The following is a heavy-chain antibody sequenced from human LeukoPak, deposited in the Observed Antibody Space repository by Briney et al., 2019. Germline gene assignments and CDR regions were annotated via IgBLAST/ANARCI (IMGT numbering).Heavy chain of an antibody. Sequence: SVMVSCTAPGGTLSDYSISWVRQARGQGVEWMGRIIPIHNQANYAQTFQGTVTFTADNSTISAYMDLSSLRSEDTAVYYCVRSGYDYDWFDPWGQGTLVSVPS. D-gene: IGHD5-12*01. CDR2: IIPIHNQA. CDR3: VRSGYDYDWFDP. J-gene: IGHJ5*02. CDR1: GGTLSDYS. V-gene: IGHV1-69*02.